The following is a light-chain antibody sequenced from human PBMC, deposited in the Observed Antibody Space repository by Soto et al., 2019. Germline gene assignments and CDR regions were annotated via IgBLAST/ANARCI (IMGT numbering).Light chain of an antibody. Sequence: DIQMTQSPSSLSASVGDRVTITCRASQGIGNDLGWYQQKPGKAPKRLIYAASSLQSGVPSRFSGSGSGTEFTLTISSLQPEDFATYYCLQHNSPWTFGQGTKVDI. CDR2: AAS. V-gene: IGKV1-17*01. CDR3: LQHNSPWT. J-gene: IGKJ1*01. CDR1: QGIGND.